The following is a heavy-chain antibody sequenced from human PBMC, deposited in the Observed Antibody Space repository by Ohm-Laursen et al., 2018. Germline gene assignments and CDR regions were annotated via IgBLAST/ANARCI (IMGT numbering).Heavy chain of an antibody. J-gene: IGHJ6*02. CDR1: GFTFSSYW. V-gene: IGHV3-23*01. CDR2: ISGSGGST. CDR3: AKPGTTYYDFWSGYWPSLKYDYLAVENYYYGMDV. Sequence: SLRLSCSASGFTFSSYWMSWVRQAPGKGLEWVSAISGSGGSTYYADSVKGRFTISRDNSKNTLYLQMNSLRAEDTAVYYCAKPGTTYYDFWSGYWPSLKYDYLAVENYYYGMDVWGQGTTVTVSS. D-gene: IGHD3-3*01.